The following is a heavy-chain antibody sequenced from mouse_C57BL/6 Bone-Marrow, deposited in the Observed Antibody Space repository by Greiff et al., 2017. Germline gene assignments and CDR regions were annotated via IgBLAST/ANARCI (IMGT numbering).Heavy chain of an antibody. J-gene: IGHJ3*01. CDR2: IYPRSGNT. V-gene: IGHV1-81*01. D-gene: IGHD2-3*01. CDR3: AGWLLRLAWFAY. Sequence: QVQLQQSGAELARPGASVKLSCKASGYTFTSYGISWVKQRTGQGLEWIGEIYPRSGNTYYNETFKGKATLTADKSSSTAYMELRSLTSEDSAVYFCAGWLLRLAWFAYWGQGTLVTVSA. CDR1: GYTFTSYG.